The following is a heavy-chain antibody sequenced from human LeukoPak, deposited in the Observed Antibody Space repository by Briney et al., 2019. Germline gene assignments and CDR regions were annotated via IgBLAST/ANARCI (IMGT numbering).Heavy chain of an antibody. V-gene: IGHV4-61*02. CDR3: ARGPYSYDSSGAFDI. CDR1: GDAISSGDYY. D-gene: IGHD3-22*01. J-gene: IGHJ3*02. CDR2: ISSSGST. Sequence: SETLSLTCTVSGDAISSGDYYWSWIRQPAGKGLEWIGRISSSGSTNYNPSLKSRVTISVDTSKNQFSLKLSSVTAADTAVYFCARGPYSYDSSGAFDIWGQGTMVTVSS.